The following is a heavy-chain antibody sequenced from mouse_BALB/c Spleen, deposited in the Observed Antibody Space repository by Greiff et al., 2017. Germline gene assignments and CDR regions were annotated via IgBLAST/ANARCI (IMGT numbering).Heavy chain of an antibody. CDR2: ISSGGST. J-gene: IGHJ2*01. V-gene: IGHV5-6-5*01. CDR3: ARDYDGYSFDY. D-gene: IGHD2-3*01. CDR1: GFTFSSYA. Sequence: EVQVVESGGGLVKPGGSLKLSCAASGFTFSSYAMSWVRQTPEKRLEWVASISSGGSTYYPDSVKGRFTISRDNARNILYLQMSSLRSEDTAMYYCARDYDGYSFDYWGQGTTLTVSS.